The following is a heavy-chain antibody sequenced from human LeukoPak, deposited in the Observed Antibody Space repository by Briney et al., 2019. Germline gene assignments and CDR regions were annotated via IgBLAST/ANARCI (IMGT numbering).Heavy chain of an antibody. CDR3: ARRGPRNWFDP. CDR1: GGSISSYY. V-gene: IGHV4-59*08. CDR2: IYYSGST. J-gene: IGHJ5*02. Sequence: NASETLSLTCTVSGGSISSYYWSWIRQPPGKGLEWIGYIYYSGSTNYNPSLKSRVTISVDTSKNQFSLKLSSVTAADTAVYYCARRGPRNWFDPWGQGTLVTVSS. D-gene: IGHD5-12*01.